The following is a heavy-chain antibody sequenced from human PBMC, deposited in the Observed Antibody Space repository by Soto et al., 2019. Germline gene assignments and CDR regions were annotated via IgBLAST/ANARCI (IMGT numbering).Heavy chain of an antibody. CDR3: SLSARYYGMDV. CDR2: ISTSGGST. V-gene: IGHV3-23*01. Sequence: EVQLLESGGGLVQPGGSLRLSCAASGFTFSSYAMSWVRQAPGKGLEWVSSISTSGGSTYYADSVKGRFTISRDNSNNTLYLQMNSLRAGDTAVYDCSLSARYYGMDVWGLGTKVTVSS. CDR1: GFTFSSYA. J-gene: IGHJ6*02.